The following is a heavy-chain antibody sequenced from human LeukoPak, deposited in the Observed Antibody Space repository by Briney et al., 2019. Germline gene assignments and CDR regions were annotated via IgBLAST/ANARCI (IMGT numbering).Heavy chain of an antibody. J-gene: IGHJ4*02. V-gene: IGHV3-23*01. CDR2: ISGSGDST. CDR3: AKYYYDGTGSNLSDY. CDR1: GSIFSSYG. D-gene: IGHD3-22*01. Sequence: GGSLRLSCVASGSIFSSYGMSWVRQAPGKGLEWVSAISGSGDSTFYADSVKGRFTISRDNSKNTRYLQMSSLRAEDRAVYYCAKYYYDGTGSNLSDYWGQGTLVTVSS.